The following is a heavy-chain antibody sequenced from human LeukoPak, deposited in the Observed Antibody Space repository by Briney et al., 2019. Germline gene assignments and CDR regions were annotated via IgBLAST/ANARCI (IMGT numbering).Heavy chain of an antibody. J-gene: IGHJ5*02. Sequence: GASVKVSCKASGYTFTSYDINWVRQATGQGLEWMGWMNPNSGNTGYAQKFQGRVTMTWNTSISTAYMELSSLRSEDTAVYYCARGQTYGSGSYYSSWFDPWGQGTLVTVSS. CDR2: MNPNSGNT. V-gene: IGHV1-8*01. D-gene: IGHD3-10*01. CDR3: ARGQTYGSGSYYSSWFDP. CDR1: GYTFTSYD.